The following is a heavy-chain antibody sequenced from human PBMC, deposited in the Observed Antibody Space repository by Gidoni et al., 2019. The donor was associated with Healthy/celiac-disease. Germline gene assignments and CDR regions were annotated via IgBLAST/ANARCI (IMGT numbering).Heavy chain of an antibody. CDR1: GFTFSSYA. J-gene: IGHJ4*02. V-gene: IGHV3-23*01. Sequence: SGFTFSSYAMSWVRQAPGKGLEWVSAISGSGGSTYYADSVKGRFTISRDNSKNTLYLQMNSLRAEDTAVYYCAKGWHIVVVTAGFDYWGQGTLVTVSS. D-gene: IGHD2-21*02. CDR3: AKGWHIVVVTAGFDY. CDR2: ISGSGGST.